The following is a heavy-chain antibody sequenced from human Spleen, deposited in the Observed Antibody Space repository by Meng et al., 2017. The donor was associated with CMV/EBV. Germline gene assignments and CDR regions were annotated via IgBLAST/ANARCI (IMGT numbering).Heavy chain of an antibody. CDR3: ARAWRVTAAMDV. CDR1: GGTLDIYT. J-gene: IGHJ6*02. D-gene: IGHD4-11*01. Sequence: SVKVSCKASGGTLDIYTVNWVRQAPGQGLEWMGKIVPILGKPTYAQNFQGRVSITADKSTSTAYMELRSLRSEDTAVYYCARAWRVTAAMDVWGQGTTVTVSS. CDR2: IVPILGKP. V-gene: IGHV1-69*08.